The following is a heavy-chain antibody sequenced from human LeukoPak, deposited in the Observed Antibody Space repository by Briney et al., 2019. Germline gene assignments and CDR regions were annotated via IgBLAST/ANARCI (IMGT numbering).Heavy chain of an antibody. V-gene: IGHV4-59*01. Sequence: PSETLSLTCTVSGGSINSYYWSWIRQPPGKGLEWIGYIYYSGSTNYNPSLKSRVTISVDTSKNQFSLKLSSVTAADTAVYYCARVRTSTVTYYYYYYGMDVWGQGTTVTVSS. CDR2: IYYSGST. CDR3: ARVRTSTVTYYYYYYGMDV. J-gene: IGHJ6*02. D-gene: IGHD4-17*01. CDR1: GGSINSYY.